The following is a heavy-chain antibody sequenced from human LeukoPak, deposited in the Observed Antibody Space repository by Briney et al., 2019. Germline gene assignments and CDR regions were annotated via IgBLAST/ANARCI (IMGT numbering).Heavy chain of an antibody. Sequence: GGSLRLSCTAAGITFGDYAMSWVRQAPGKGLEWVGFIRSKAYGGTTEYAASVKGRFTISRDDSKSIAYLQMNSLKTEDTAVYYCTRNTYGSGRHTNWFDSWGQGTLVTVSS. CDR1: GITFGDYA. CDR3: TRNTYGSGRHTNWFDS. V-gene: IGHV3-49*04. J-gene: IGHJ5*01. CDR2: IRSKAYGGTT. D-gene: IGHD3-10*01.